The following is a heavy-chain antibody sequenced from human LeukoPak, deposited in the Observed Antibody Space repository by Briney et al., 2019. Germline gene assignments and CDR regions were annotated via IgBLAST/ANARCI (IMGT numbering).Heavy chain of an antibody. CDR3: ARDWEIVLVTAIQF. CDR1: GFTFSTYA. CDR2: ISSDGSNE. V-gene: IGHV3-30-3*01. Sequence: PGGSLRLSCAASGFTFSTYAMHWVRQAPGKGLEWVAVISSDGSNEYYADSVKGRFTISRDNSKNTLYLQMNSLKPDDAAVYYCARDWEIVLVTAIQFWGQGTLVTVSS. D-gene: IGHD2-21*02. J-gene: IGHJ4*02.